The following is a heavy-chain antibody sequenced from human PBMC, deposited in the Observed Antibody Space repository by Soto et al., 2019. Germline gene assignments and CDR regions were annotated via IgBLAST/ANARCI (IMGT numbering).Heavy chain of an antibody. Sequence: PGGSLRLSCAASGFTFSNYWMNLVRQAPGKGLEWVANIKQDGIQKYYVDSVKGRFTISRDNAKNSLYLQMNSLRAEDTAIYYCARDEVVVGAPSDWWGQGTLVPVSS. CDR3: ARDEVVVGAPSDW. D-gene: IGHD1-26*01. J-gene: IGHJ4*02. CDR2: IKQDGIQK. V-gene: IGHV3-7*01. CDR1: GFTFSNYW.